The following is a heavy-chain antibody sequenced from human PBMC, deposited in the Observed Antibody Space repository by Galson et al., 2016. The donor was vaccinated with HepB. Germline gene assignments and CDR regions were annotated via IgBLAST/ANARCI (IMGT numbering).Heavy chain of an antibody. D-gene: IGHD1-20*01. CDR3: AKGREGITGTTGYFDH. CDR2: ISYDGSKK. J-gene: IGHJ4*02. V-gene: IGHV3-30*04. Sequence: SLRLSCAASGFTFGSYAMHWVRQAPGKGLEWVAVISYDGSKKYYADSVKGRFTISRDNSKNTLYLQMNSLRGEDTALYYCAKGREGITGTTGYFDHWGQGTLVSVSS. CDR1: GFTFGSYA.